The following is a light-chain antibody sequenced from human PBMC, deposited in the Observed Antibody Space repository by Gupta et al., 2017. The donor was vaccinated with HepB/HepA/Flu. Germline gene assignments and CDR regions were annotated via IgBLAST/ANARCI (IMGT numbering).Light chain of an antibody. J-gene: IGKJ2*01. V-gene: IGKV1-33*01. CDR2: DSS. CDR3: QQEYNLPYT. CDR1: QDITNY. Sequence: DIQMTQSPSSLSASVGDRVTITCQASQDITNYLNWYQQKPGKAPKLLIYDSSNLKTGVPSRFSGSGSGTDFTFTISNLQPEDIATYYCQQEYNLPYTFGQGTKLEIK.